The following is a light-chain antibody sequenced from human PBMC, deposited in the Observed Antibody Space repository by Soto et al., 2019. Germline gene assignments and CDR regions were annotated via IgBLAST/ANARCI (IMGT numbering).Light chain of an antibody. CDR3: RQYNDWPLT. CDR1: QSVSSN. Sequence: EIVMTQSPVTLSVSPGERVTLSCRASQSVSSNLAWYQQKPGQAPSLLIYGAFTRATGIPARFSGTGSGTEFTLTISSLQSEDFALYYCRQYNDWPLTFGQGTKVDI. CDR2: GAF. V-gene: IGKV3-15*01. J-gene: IGKJ1*01.